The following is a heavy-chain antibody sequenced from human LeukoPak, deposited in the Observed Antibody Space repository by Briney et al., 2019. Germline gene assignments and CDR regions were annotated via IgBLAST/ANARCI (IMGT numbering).Heavy chain of an antibody. V-gene: IGHV1-24*01. CDR1: GYTFTSYD. Sequence: ASVKVSCKASGYTFTSYDINWVRQAPGKGLEWMGGFDPEDGETIYAQKFQGRVTMTEDTSTDTAYMELSSLRSEDTAVYYCATPGLDDFWSGYPFDYWGQGTLVTVSS. J-gene: IGHJ4*02. D-gene: IGHD3-3*01. CDR3: ATPGLDDFWSGYPFDY. CDR2: FDPEDGET.